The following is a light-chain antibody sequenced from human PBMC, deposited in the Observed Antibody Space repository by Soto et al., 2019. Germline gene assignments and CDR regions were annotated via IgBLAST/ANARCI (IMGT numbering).Light chain of an antibody. CDR3: QQYYTYPTT. Sequence: AIRMTQSPSSFSASTGDRVTITCRASQGISSYLAWYQQKPGRAPKLLIYAASTLQTGVPSRFRGSGSGTDFTLTISCLQSEDFASYYCQQYYTYPTTFGQGTKVGIK. CDR1: QGISSY. CDR2: AAS. V-gene: IGKV1-8*01. J-gene: IGKJ1*01.